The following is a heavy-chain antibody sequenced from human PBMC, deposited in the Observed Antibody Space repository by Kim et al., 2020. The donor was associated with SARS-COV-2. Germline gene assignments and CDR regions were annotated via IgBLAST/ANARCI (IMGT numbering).Heavy chain of an antibody. V-gene: IGHV3-30*18. CDR2: MSHDGTKT. D-gene: IGHD5-12*01. CDR3: AKDLSRMELVATPLNGVDV. J-gene: IGHJ6*02. Sequence: GGSLRLSCAVSRSIFTTYDIHWVRQAPGKGLELVAVMSHDGTKTYFADSIRGRFTMSRDNSKNRLFLHMSSLRTDDTAVYYCAKDLSRMELVATPLNGVDVWGHGTAVTVSS. CDR1: RSIFTTYD.